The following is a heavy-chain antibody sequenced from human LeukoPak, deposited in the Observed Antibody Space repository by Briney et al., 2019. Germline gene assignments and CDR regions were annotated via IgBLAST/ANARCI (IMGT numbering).Heavy chain of an antibody. CDR3: AKLSYSSGWYSLLPARPYYFDY. Sequence: PGGSLRLSCAASGFTFSTYAMSWVRQAPGKGLEWVSGISESGGSADYADSVKGRFTISRDNSKNTLYLQMNSLRAEDTAVYYCAKLSYSSGWYSLLPARPYYFDYWGQGTLVTVSS. V-gene: IGHV3-23*01. J-gene: IGHJ4*02. D-gene: IGHD6-19*01. CDR1: GFTFSTYA. CDR2: ISESGGSA.